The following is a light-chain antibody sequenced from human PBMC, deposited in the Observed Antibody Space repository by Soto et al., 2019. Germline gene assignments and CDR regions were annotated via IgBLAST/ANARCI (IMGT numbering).Light chain of an antibody. CDR1: RSVDIN. CDR3: QQYGSSHRIT. CDR2: GAS. V-gene: IGKV3-20*01. J-gene: IGKJ5*01. Sequence: EIVMTQSPATVSVSPGERATLSCMAGRSVDINLAWYQQRPGQAPRLLVYGASSRATGIPDSFSGSGSGTDFTLTISRLEPEDFAVYYCQQYGSSHRITFGQGTRLEIK.